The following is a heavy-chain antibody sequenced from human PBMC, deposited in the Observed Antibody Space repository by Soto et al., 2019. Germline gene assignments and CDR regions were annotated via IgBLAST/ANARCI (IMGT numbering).Heavy chain of an antibody. CDR1: GGSFSGYY. CDR3: ARGLVLYYDFWSGKLDATPWLDP. Sequence: SETLSLTCAVYGGSFSGYYWSWIRQPPGKGLEWIGEINHSGSTNYNPSLKSRVTISVDTSKNQFSLKLSSVTAADTAVYYCARGLVLYYDFWSGKLDATPWLDPWGQGTLVTVSS. J-gene: IGHJ5*02. V-gene: IGHV4-34*01. D-gene: IGHD3-3*01. CDR2: INHSGST.